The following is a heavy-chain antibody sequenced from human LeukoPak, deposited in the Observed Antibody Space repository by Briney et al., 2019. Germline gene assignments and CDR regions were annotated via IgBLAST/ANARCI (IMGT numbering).Heavy chain of an antibody. D-gene: IGHD3-3*01. V-gene: IGHV3-30-3*01. J-gene: IGHJ4*02. CDR1: GFTFSSYA. CDR3: ARDRFEWYHIWSGYYMREYYFDY. CDR2: ISYDGSNK. Sequence: GGSLRLSCAASGFTFSSYAMHWVRQAPGKGLEWVAVISYDGSNKYYADSVKGRFTTSRDNSKNTLYLQMNSLRAEDTAVYYCARDRFEWYHIWSGYYMREYYFDYWGQGTLVTVSS.